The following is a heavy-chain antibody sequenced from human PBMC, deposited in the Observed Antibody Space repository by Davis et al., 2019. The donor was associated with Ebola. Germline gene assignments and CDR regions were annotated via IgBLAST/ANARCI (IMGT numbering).Heavy chain of an antibody. CDR3: ARRKDYYDSSGYSSPVDY. CDR1: GFTFSDYY. V-gene: IGHV3-7*03. Sequence: PGGSLRLSCAASGFTFSDYYMSWVRQAPGKGLEWVANIKQDGSEKYYVDSVKGRFTISRDNAKNSLYLQMNSLRAEDTAVYYCARRKDYYDSSGYSSPVDYWGQGTLVTVSS. CDR2: IKQDGSEK. J-gene: IGHJ4*02. D-gene: IGHD3-22*01.